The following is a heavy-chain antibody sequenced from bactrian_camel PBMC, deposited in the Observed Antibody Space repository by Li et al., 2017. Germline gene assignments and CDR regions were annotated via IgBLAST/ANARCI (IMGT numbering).Heavy chain of an antibody. CDR1: GYTYSSYC. D-gene: IGHD5*01. V-gene: IGHV3S26*01. Sequence: HVQLVESGGGSVQAGGSLRLSCAASGYTYSSYCMGWFRQVQGKEREGVAVIEGDGTTSYTDSVKGRFTISKDNAKNTLSLQLNSLKTEDTAMYYCANTRNGVPSSWGQGTQVTVS. J-gene: IGHJ4*01. CDR3: ANTRNGVPSS. CDR2: IEGDGTT.